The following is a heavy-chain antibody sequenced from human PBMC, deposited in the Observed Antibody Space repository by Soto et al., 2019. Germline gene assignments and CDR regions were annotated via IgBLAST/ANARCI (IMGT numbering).Heavy chain of an antibody. CDR2: INAGNGNT. D-gene: IGHD3-3*02. CDR3: ARLLAIFGVVSFDY. CDR1: GYTFTSYT. V-gene: IGHV1-3*01. J-gene: IGHJ4*02. Sequence: ASVKVSCKASGYTFTSYTMHWVRQAPGQRLEWMGWINAGNGNTKYSQKFQGRVTITRDTSASTAYMELSSLRSEDTAVYYCARLLAIFGVVSFDYWGQGTLVTVST.